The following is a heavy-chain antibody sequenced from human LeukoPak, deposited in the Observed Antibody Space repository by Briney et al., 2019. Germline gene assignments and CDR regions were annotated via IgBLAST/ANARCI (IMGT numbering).Heavy chain of an antibody. CDR2: IRSDGSNA. Sequence: GGSLSLSCAASGFTFSSFGMHWVRQAPGKGLEWLAVIRSDGSNAYYADSVKGRFTISKDNSKDMLYLQMNSLRVEDTAVYYCARDWLDTAFDYWGQGTLVTVSS. D-gene: IGHD5-18*01. CDR3: ARDWLDTAFDY. V-gene: IGHV3-33*01. CDR1: GFTFSSFG. J-gene: IGHJ4*02.